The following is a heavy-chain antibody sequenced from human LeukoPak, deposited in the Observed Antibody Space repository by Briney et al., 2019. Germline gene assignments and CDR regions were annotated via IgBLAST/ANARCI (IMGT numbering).Heavy chain of an antibody. V-gene: IGHV1-46*01. CDR2: INPSGGST. D-gene: IGHD3-22*01. J-gene: IGHJ4*02. CDR3: ASDSYYDSSGYYFDY. CDR1: GYTFTSYY. Sequence: ASVKVSCKASGYTFTSYYMHWVRKAPGQGLEWMGIINPSGGSTSYAQKFQGRVTMTRDTSTSTVYMELSSLRSEDAAVYYCASDSYYDSSGYYFDYWGQGTLVTVSS.